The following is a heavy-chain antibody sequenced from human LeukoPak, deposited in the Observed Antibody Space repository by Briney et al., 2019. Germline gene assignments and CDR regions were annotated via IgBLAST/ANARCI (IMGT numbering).Heavy chain of an antibody. J-gene: IGHJ6*02. CDR2: IIPILGIA. V-gene: IGHV1-69*04. CDR1: GGTFSSYA. CDR3: ARDKTGGWLQGNYGMDV. D-gene: IGHD5-24*01. Sequence: ASVKVSCKASGGTFSSYAISWVRQAPGQGLEWMGRIIPILGIANYAQKFQGRVTITADKSTSTAYMELSSLRSEDTAVYYCARDKTGGWLQGNYGMDVWGQGTTVTVSS.